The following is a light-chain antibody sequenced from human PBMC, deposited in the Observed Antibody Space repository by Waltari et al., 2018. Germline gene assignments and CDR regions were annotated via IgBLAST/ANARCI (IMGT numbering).Light chain of an antibody. CDR3: QALGTGAWV. J-gene: IGLJ3*02. Sequence: SYELTQPPSVSVSPGQTASITCSGDILGNKYASWYQQNPGQSPLLVIYQATNRPSGIPERFSGSKSGNAATLTISGTQAMDEADYYCQALGTGAWVFGGGTKLTVL. CDR2: QAT. V-gene: IGLV3-1*01. CDR1: ILGNKY.